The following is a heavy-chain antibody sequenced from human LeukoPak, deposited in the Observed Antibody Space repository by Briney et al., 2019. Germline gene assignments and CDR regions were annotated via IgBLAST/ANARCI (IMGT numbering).Heavy chain of an antibody. CDR2: ITGSGGST. Sequence: GGSLRLSCAASGFTFSSYGMSWVRQAPGKGLDWVSGITGSGGSTYYADSVKGRFTISRDNSKNTLYLRMNNLRAEDTAVYYCAKDGTHTNSYYDYWGQGNLVTVSS. D-gene: IGHD2-2*01. CDR1: GFTFSSYG. CDR3: AKDGTHTNSYYDY. V-gene: IGHV3-23*01. J-gene: IGHJ4*02.